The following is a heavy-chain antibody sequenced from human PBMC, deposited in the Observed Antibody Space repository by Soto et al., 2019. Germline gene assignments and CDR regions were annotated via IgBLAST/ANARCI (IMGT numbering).Heavy chain of an antibody. CDR2: IYYSGST. V-gene: IGHV4-59*08. Sequence: SETLSLTCTVSGGSISSYYWSWIRQPPGKGLEWIGYIYYSGSTNYNPSLKSRVTISVDTSKNQFSLKLSSVTAADTSVYYCATDWELTHGDNWFDPWGQGTLVTVSS. J-gene: IGHJ5*02. CDR3: ATDWELTHGDNWFDP. CDR1: GGSISSYY. D-gene: IGHD1-26*01.